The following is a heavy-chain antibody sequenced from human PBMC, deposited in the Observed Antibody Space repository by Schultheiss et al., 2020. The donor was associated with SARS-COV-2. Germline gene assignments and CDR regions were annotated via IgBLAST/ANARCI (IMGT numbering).Heavy chain of an antibody. V-gene: IGHV3-48*04. CDR1: GFTFSSCA. CDR2: ISGSGNSI. CDR3: AREGYYYYDSSGYYPNWYFDL. J-gene: IGHJ2*01. Sequence: GESLKISCAASGFTFSSCAMSWVRQAPGKGLEWVSYISGSGNSIYYADSVKGRFTISRDNAKNSLYLQMNSLRAEDTAVYYCAREGYYYYDSSGYYPNWYFDLWGRGTLVTVSS. D-gene: IGHD3-22*01.